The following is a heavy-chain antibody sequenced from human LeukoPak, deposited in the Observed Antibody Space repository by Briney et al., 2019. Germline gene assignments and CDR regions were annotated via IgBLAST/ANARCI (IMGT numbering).Heavy chain of an antibody. D-gene: IGHD3-16*01. CDR3: ARAAWNGGGGFDP. J-gene: IGHJ5*02. V-gene: IGHV4-34*01. Sequence: PSETLSLTCAVYNGSFSGYYWSWIRQSPEKGLEGIGEVNHGGDTNYNPSLRSRVTISLDTSKNHFSLKLRSVTAADTAIYNCARAAWNGGGGFDPWGQGTLVTVSS. CDR1: NGSFSGYY. CDR2: VNHGGDT.